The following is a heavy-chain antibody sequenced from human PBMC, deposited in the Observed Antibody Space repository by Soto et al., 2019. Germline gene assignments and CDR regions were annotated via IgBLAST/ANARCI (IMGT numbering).Heavy chain of an antibody. D-gene: IGHD2-21*02. Sequence: QVQLQQWGAGLLKPSETLSLTCAVYGGSFSGYYWSWIRQPPGKGLEWIGEINHSGSTNYNPSLNSQVTVSVDTSKNQFSLKLSSVNGADTAVYYCASFPISLLRGLLGNWGQGTLVTVSS. CDR1: GGSFSGYY. CDR2: INHSGST. V-gene: IGHV4-34*01. CDR3: ASFPISLLRGLLGN. J-gene: IGHJ4*02.